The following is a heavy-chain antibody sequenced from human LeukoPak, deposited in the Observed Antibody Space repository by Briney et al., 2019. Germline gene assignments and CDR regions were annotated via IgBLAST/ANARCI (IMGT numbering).Heavy chain of an antibody. CDR2: IYYSGST. CDR3: ATVGYCSGGSCYFTY. Sequence: SETLSLTCTVSGGSISSISYYWGWIRQPPGKGLEWIGSIYYSGSTYYNPSLKSRVTISVDTSKNQFSLNPSSVTAAATAVYYGATVGYCSGGSCYFTYWGQGTLVTVSS. J-gene: IGHJ4*02. CDR1: GGSISSISYY. D-gene: IGHD2-15*01. V-gene: IGHV4-39*01.